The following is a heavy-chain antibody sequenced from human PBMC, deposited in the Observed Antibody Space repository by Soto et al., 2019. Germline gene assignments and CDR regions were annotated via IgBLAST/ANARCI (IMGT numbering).Heavy chain of an antibody. CDR1: GGTFSSYT. D-gene: IGHD3-9*01. CDR2: IIPILGIA. CDR3: ASTGDGYYDILTGYQYYFDY. J-gene: IGHJ4*02. Sequence: GASVKVSCKASGGTFSSYTISWVRQAPGQGLEWMGRIIPILGIANYAQKFQGRVTITADKSTSTAYMELSSLRSEDTAVYYCASTGDGYYDILTGYQYYFDYWGQGTLVTVSS. V-gene: IGHV1-69*02.